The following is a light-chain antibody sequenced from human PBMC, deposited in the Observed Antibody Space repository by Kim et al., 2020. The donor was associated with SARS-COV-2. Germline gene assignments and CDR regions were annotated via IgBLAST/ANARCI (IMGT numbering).Light chain of an antibody. CDR1: KSISSW. CDR2: DAS. J-gene: IGKJ2*01. Sequence: LSASVGDRVTITCRASKSISSWLAWYQQKPGKAPKLLIYDASSLESGVPSRFSGSGSGTEFTLTISSLQPDDFATYYCQQYNSWYTFGQGTKLEI. V-gene: IGKV1-5*01. CDR3: QQYNSWYT.